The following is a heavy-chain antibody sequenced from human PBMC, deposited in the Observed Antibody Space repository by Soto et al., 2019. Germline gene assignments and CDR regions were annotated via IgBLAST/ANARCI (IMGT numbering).Heavy chain of an antibody. J-gene: IGHJ6*02. D-gene: IGHD3-10*01. CDR2: IIPIFGTA. CDR1: GGTFSSYA. Sequence: SVKVSCKASGGTFSSYAISWVLQAPGQGLEWMGGIIPIFGTANYAQKFQGRVTITADKSTSTAYMELSSLRSEDTAVYYCARDPGLFGGVDVWGQGTTVTVSS. V-gene: IGHV1-69*06. CDR3: ARDPGLFGGVDV.